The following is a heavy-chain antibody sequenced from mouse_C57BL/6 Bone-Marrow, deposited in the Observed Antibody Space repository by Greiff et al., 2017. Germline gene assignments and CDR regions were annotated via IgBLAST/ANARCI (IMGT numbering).Heavy chain of an antibody. Sequence: QVQLQQSGAELVRPGTSVKVSCKASGYAFTNYLIEWVKQRPGQGLEWIGVINPGSGGTNYNEKFKGKATLTADKSSSTAYMQLSSLTSEDSAVYFCARRGDGYCLDYWGQGTTLTVSS. V-gene: IGHV1-54*01. CDR3: ARRGDGYCLDY. J-gene: IGHJ2*01. CDR2: INPGSGGT. D-gene: IGHD2-3*01. CDR1: GYAFTNYL.